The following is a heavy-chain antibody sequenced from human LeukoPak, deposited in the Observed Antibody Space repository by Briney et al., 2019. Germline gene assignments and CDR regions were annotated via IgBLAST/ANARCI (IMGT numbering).Heavy chain of an antibody. CDR3: AKDSGSYRKYYFDY. Sequence: GGSLRLSCAASGFTFSTYAMSWVRQAPGKGLEWVSAISVGGDRTLYADSVKGRFTISRDTSKNTLFLQMNSLRGEDTAVYYCAKDSGSYRKYYFDYWGQGTLVTVSS. D-gene: IGHD1-26*01. CDR1: GFTFSTYA. CDR2: ISVGGDRT. V-gene: IGHV3-23*01. J-gene: IGHJ4*02.